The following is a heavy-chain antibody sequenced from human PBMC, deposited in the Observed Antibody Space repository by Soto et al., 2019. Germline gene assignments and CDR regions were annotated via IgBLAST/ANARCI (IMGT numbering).Heavy chain of an antibody. J-gene: IGHJ4*02. CDR1: GFTFSSYG. Sequence: PGGSLRLSCAASGFTFSSYGMHWVRQAPGKGLEWVAVIWYDGSNKYYADSVKGRFTISRDNSKNTLYLQMNSLGAEDTAVYYCARSDTAMAIDYWGQGTLVTVSS. CDR3: ARSDTAMAIDY. CDR2: IWYDGSNK. V-gene: IGHV3-33*01. D-gene: IGHD5-18*01.